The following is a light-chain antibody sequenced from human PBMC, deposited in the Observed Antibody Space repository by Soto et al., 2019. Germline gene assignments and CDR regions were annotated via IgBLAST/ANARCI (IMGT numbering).Light chain of an antibody. J-gene: IGLJ1*01. CDR2: EVS. Sequence: ALTQPASVSGSPGQSITISCTGTSGDVGGYNYVSWYQQHPGKAPKLLIYEVSNRPSGVSNRFSGSKSGNTASLTISGLQAEDEADYYCTSYTSSSSLYVFGTGTKVTVL. V-gene: IGLV2-14*01. CDR1: SGDVGGYNY. CDR3: TSYTSSSSLYV.